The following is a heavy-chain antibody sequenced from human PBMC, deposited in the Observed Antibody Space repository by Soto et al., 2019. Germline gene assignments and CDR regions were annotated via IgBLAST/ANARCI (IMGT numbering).Heavy chain of an antibody. V-gene: IGHV6-1*01. J-gene: IGHJ6*02. Sequence: SQTLSLTCAISGDSVSSNSAAWNWIGQSPSRGLEWLGRTYYRSKWYNDFAVSVKSQITINPDTSKNQFSLQLNSVTPEDTAVYYCARARSPRYGSHGMDVWGQGTTVTVSS. D-gene: IGHD1-26*01. CDR1: GDSVSSNSAA. CDR3: ARARSPRYGSHGMDV. CDR2: TYYRSKWYN.